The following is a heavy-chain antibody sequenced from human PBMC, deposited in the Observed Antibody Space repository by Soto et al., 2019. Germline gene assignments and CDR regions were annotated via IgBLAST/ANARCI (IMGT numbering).Heavy chain of an antibody. CDR3: AAWIVLVPAATNGDY. CDR2: INHSGST. V-gene: IGHV4-34*01. Sequence: QVQLQQWGAGLLKPSETLSLTCAVYGGSFSGYYWSWIRQPPGKGLEWIGEINHSGSTNYNPSLKIRVTISVDTSKNQFSLKLSSVTAADTAVYYCAAWIVLVPAATNGDYWGQGTLVPVSS. J-gene: IGHJ4*02. CDR1: GGSFSGYY. D-gene: IGHD2-2*01.